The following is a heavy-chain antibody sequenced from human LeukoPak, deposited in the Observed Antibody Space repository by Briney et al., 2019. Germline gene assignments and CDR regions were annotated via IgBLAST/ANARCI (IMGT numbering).Heavy chain of an antibody. V-gene: IGHV4-61*01. J-gene: IGHJ3*02. CDR1: GGSVSSGSYY. Sequence: PSETLSLTCTVSGGSVSSGSYYWSWLRQPPGKGLEWIGYIYYSVSTKYNPSLKSTVTISVDTSKDQFSLKLSSVTAADTAVYYCARFSKGRVVAATVDAFDIWGQGTMVTVPS. CDR2: IYYSVST. D-gene: IGHD2-15*01. CDR3: ARFSKGRVVAATVDAFDI.